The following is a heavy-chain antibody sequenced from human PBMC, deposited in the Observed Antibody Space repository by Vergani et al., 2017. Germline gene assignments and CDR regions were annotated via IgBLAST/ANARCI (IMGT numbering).Heavy chain of an antibody. J-gene: IGHJ6*02. V-gene: IGHV1-2*04. CDR2: INPNSGGT. D-gene: IGHD3-10*01. CDR3: ARDSHGITMVRGVLYGMDV. Sequence: QVQLVQSGAEVKKPGASVKVSCKASGYTFTGYYMHWVRQAPGQGLEWRGWINPNSGGTNYAQKFQGWVTMTRDTSISTAYMELSRLGSEDTAVYYCARDSHGITMVRGVLYGMDVWGQGTTVTVSS. CDR1: GYTFTGYY.